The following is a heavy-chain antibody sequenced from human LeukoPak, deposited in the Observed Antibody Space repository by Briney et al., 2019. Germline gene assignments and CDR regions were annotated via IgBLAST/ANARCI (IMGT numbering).Heavy chain of an antibody. J-gene: IGHJ1*01. CDR3: ARSKGGGDPEYFQH. CDR1: GFTFSDYS. CDR2: ISSSTTYI. Sequence: GGSLRLSCVASGFTFSDYSMDWVRQSPGKGLEWVASISSSTTYIFYADSVKGRFTISRDNSKNTLYLQMNSLRAEDTAVYYCARSKGGGDPEYFQHWGQGTLVTVSS. V-gene: IGHV3-21*01. D-gene: IGHD2-21*02.